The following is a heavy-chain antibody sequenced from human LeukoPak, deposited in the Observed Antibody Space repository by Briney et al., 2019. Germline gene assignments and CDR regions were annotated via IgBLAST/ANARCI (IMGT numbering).Heavy chain of an antibody. Sequence: ASVKVSCKASGYTFTGYYMHWVRQAPGQGLEWMERINPNSGGTNYAQKFQGRVTMTRDTSISTAYMELSRLRSDDTAVYYCARARGIGSGWYFDYWGQGTLVTVSS. CDR2: INPNSGGT. CDR3: ARARGIGSGWYFDY. J-gene: IGHJ4*02. CDR1: GYTFTGYY. V-gene: IGHV1-2*06. D-gene: IGHD6-19*01.